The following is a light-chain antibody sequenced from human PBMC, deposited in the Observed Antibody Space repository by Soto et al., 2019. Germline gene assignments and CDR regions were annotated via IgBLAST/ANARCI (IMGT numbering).Light chain of an antibody. CDR1: SSNIGSNY. Sequence: QSVLTQPPSASGTPGQRVTISCSGSSSNIGSNYVYWYQQLPGTAAKLLIYSNNQRPSGVPDRFSGSKSGSSASLAISGLRSEDEADYYCAAWDDSLSGLWVFGGGTQLTVL. CDR2: SNN. CDR3: AAWDDSLSGLWV. V-gene: IGLV1-47*02. J-gene: IGLJ3*02.